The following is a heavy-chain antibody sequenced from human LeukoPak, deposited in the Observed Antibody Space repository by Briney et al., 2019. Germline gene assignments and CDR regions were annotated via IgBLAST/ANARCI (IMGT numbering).Heavy chain of an antibody. V-gene: IGHV3-30*03. CDR1: GFIFNNYD. D-gene: IGHD2-21*02. CDR3: AIDRLNRAYCGDDCYSAAFDY. Sequence: GGSLRLSCATSGFIFNNYDPHWVRQAPGKGLEWLATISRDGKRQFYADSVKGRFTISRDDSRNTLYLQMNSLRPEDTAVYYCAIDRLNRAYCGDDCYSAAFDYWGQGTLVTVSS. CDR2: ISRDGKRQ. J-gene: IGHJ4*02.